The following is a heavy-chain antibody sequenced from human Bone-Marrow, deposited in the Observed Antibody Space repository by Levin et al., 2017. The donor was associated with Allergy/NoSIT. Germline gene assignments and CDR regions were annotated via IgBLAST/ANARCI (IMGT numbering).Heavy chain of an antibody. CDR2: INPNTGGT. CDR3: ARSTRPTLNRGEFDY. J-gene: IGHJ4*02. Sequence: ASVKVSCKASGYTFSDYYIHWVRQAPGQGPEWMAWINPNTGGTDYAKNFQGRLTLTRDTSINTAYMEVSSLTSDDTAVFYCARSTRPTLNRGEFDYWGEGTLVTVSS. CDR1: GYTFSDYY. D-gene: IGHD3-10*01. V-gene: IGHV1-2*02.